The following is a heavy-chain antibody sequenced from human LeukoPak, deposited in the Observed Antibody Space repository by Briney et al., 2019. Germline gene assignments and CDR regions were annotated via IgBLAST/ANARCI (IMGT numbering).Heavy chain of an antibody. CDR1: GGSFSGYY. D-gene: IGHD3-10*01. Sequence: KPSETLSLTCAVYGGSFSGYYWSWIRQPPGKGLEWIGGINHSGGTNYNPSLKSRVTISVDTSKNQFSLKLSSVTAADTAVYYCARSGRGSSDYWGQGTLVTVSS. J-gene: IGHJ4*02. CDR2: INHSGGT. CDR3: ARSGRGSSDY. V-gene: IGHV4-34*01.